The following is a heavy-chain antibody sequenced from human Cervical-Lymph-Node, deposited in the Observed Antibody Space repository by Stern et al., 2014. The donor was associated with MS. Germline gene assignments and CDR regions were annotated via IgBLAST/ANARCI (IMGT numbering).Heavy chain of an antibody. CDR3: ARSRQLVILNWFDP. CDR2: IIPIFGTA. J-gene: IGHJ5*02. V-gene: IGHV1-69*01. Sequence: VQLVQSGAEVKKPGASVKVSCKASGGTFSSYAISWLRQAPGQGLEWMGGIIPIFGTANYAQKFQCRVTITADESTSTAYMELSSLRSEDTAVYYCARSRQLVILNWFDPWGQGTLVTVSS. D-gene: IGHD6-6*01. CDR1: GGTFSSYA.